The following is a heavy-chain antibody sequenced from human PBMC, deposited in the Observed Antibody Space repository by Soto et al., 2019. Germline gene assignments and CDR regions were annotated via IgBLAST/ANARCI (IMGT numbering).Heavy chain of an antibody. CDR2: IYYSGST. D-gene: IGHD6-13*01. Sequence: RIRKHTGKGLEWIGYIYYSGSTNYNPSLKSRVTISVDTSKNQFSLKLSSVTAADTAVYYCARRYGSSFDYWGQGTLVTVSS. V-gene: IGHV4-59*08. J-gene: IGHJ4*02. CDR3: ARRYGSSFDY.